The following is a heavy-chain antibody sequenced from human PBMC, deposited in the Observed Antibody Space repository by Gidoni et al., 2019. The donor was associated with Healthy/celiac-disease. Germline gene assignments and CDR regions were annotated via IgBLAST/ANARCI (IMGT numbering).Heavy chain of an antibody. CDR3: TTEERRYDYVWGSYRFPYFDY. Sequence: EVQLVESGGGLVKPGGSLRLSCAASGFTFSNAWMSWVRQAPGKGLEWVGRIKSKTDGGTTDYAAPVKGRFTISRDDSKNTLYLQMNSLKTEDTAVYYCTTEERRYDYVWGSYRFPYFDYWGQGTLVTVSS. D-gene: IGHD3-16*02. CDR2: IKSKTDGGTT. V-gene: IGHV3-15*01. J-gene: IGHJ4*02. CDR1: GFTFSNAW.